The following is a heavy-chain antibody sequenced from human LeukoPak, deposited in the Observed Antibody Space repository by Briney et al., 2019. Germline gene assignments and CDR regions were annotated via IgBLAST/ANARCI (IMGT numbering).Heavy chain of an antibody. Sequence: GGSLRLSCAASGFTFRSHDMSWVRQAPGKGLEWVSGISASGGSTFYADSVRGRFTISRDNSKNTLYLQMNGLRVEDTAVYYCVREGPRGLAFDIWGQGTMVTVSS. J-gene: IGHJ3*02. CDR3: VREGPRGLAFDI. D-gene: IGHD3/OR15-3a*01. V-gene: IGHV3-23*01. CDR2: ISASGGST. CDR1: GFTFRSHD.